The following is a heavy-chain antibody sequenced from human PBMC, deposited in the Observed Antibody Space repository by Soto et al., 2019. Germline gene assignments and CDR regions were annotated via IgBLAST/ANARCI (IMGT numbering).Heavy chain of an antibody. CDR3: AKIAAAGDAFDI. CDR1: GFTFNNYS. D-gene: IGHD6-13*01. CDR2: ISPSSAFI. V-gene: IGHV3-21*06. Sequence: PGGSLRLSCAASGFTFNNYSMNWVRQAPGKGLEWVSSISPSSAFIYYADSMKGRFTVSRDNTKNALYLQMNSLRAEDTAVYYCAKIAAAGDAFDIWGQGTMVTVSS. J-gene: IGHJ3*02.